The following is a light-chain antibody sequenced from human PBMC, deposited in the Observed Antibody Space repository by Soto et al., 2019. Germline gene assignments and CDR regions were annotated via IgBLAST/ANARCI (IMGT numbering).Light chain of an antibody. CDR1: ENVNQN. Sequence: EILMTQSPATLSVSPGERATLSCRASENVNQNLAWYQQKPGQAPRLLIYGASARATGIPARFSGSGSRTEFTLTIGSLQSEDFAVYYCQQYGGLPTFGQGTKVDIK. CDR2: GAS. V-gene: IGKV3-15*01. CDR3: QQYGGLPT. J-gene: IGKJ1*01.